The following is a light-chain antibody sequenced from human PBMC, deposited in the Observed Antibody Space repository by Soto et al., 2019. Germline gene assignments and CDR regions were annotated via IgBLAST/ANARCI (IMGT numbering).Light chain of an antibody. J-gene: IGKJ4*01. CDR2: DAS. CDR1: QSVSSY. Sequence: EIVLTQSPATLYLSPGERATLSCRASQSVSSYLAWYQQKPGQAPRLLIYDASNRATGIPARFSGSGSGTDFTLTISSLEPEAFAVYYCQQRSNWPPTFGGGTKVAIK. CDR3: QQRSNWPPT. V-gene: IGKV3-11*01.